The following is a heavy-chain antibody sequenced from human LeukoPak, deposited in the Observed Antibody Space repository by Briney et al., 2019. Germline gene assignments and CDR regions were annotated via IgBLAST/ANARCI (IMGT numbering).Heavy chain of an antibody. Sequence: ASVKVSCKASGYTFTGYYMHWVRQAPGQGLEWMGWINPNSGGTNYAQNFQGRVTMTRDTSISTAYMELSRLTSDDTAGYYCARRPRYYDSSGYYYWGQGTLVTVSS. V-gene: IGHV1-2*02. J-gene: IGHJ4*02. CDR3: ARRPRYYDSSGYYY. CDR1: GYTFTGYY. D-gene: IGHD3-22*01. CDR2: INPNSGGT.